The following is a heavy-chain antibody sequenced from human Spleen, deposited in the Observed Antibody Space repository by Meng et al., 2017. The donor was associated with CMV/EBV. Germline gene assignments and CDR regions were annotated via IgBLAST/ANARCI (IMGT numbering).Heavy chain of an antibody. V-gene: IGHV4-4*02. CDR1: GGSITSSNW. CDR2: IYHSGTT. D-gene: IGHD2-15*01. CDR3: ARGGRGRDYPYNHYGMDV. J-gene: IGHJ6*02. Sequence: SETLSLTCAVSGGSITSSNWSSWVRQPPGKGLEWIGEIYHSGTTNYNPSLKSRVTISVDKSKNQFSLKLNSVTAADTAVYYCARGGRGRDYPYNHYGMDVWGQGTTVTVSS.